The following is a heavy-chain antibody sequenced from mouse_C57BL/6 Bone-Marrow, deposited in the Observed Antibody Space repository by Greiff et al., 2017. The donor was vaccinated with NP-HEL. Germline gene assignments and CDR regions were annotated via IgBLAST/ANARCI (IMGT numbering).Heavy chain of an antibody. D-gene: IGHD1-1*01. CDR2: SRNKANDYTT. CDR1: GFTFSDFY. CDR3: ARDAHYGSSYWFAY. Sequence: DVQLQESGGGLVQSGRSLRLSCATSGFTFSDFYMEWVRQAPGKGLEWIAASRNKANDYTTEYSASVKGRFIVSRDTSQSILYLQMNALRAEDTAIYYCARDAHYGSSYWFAYWGQGTLVTVSA. V-gene: IGHV7-1*01. J-gene: IGHJ3*01.